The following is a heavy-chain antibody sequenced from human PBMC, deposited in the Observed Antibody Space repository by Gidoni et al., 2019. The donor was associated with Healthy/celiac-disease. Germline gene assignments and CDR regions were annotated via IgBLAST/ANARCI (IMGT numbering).Heavy chain of an antibody. J-gene: IGHJ6*02. Sequence: EVQLVESGGGLVQPGGSLRLSCAASGFTFSRYAMNWVRQAPGKGLEWVSYISSSGSTIYYADSVKGRFTISRDNAKNSLYLQMNSLRAEDTAVYYCAREVRPDYYDSSGYSGDYGMDVWGQGTTVTVSS. V-gene: IGHV3-48*03. CDR3: AREVRPDYYDSSGYSGDYGMDV. CDR1: GFTFSRYA. CDR2: ISSSGSTI. D-gene: IGHD3-22*01.